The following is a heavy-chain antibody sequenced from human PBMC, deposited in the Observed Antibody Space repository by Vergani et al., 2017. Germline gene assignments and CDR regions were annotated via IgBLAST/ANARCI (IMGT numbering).Heavy chain of an antibody. CDR1: SHTFKNYG. V-gene: IGHV1-2*02. CDR2: INPNSGGT. J-gene: IGHJ4*02. D-gene: IGHD6-6*01. CDR3: ARGWQLGHFDY. Sequence: QVQLVQSGAELKKPGASVSVSCKGSSHTFKNYGMSWVRQAPGKGLEWMGWINPNSGGTNYAQKFQGRVTMTRDTSISTAYMELSRLRSDDTAVYYCARGWQLGHFDYWGQGTLVTVSS.